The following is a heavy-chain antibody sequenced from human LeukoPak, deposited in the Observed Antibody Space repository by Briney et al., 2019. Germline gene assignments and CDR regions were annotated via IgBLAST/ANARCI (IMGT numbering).Heavy chain of an antibody. V-gene: IGHV4-59*01. Sequence: SETLSLTCTVSGGSLSSYYWSWIRQPPGKRAEWIGYIFHSGSTSYNPSLKSRVTISVDTSKNQFSLKLTSVTAADTAVYYCARRARDGYNFDYWGQGTLVTVSS. CDR2: IFHSGST. J-gene: IGHJ4*02. D-gene: IGHD5-24*01. CDR1: GGSLSSYY. CDR3: ARRARDGYNFDY.